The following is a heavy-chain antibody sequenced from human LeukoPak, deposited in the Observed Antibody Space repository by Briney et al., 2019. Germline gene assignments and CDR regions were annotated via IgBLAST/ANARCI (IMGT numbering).Heavy chain of an antibody. CDR2: ISYDGSNK. Sequence: GGSLRLSCAASGFTFGSYAMHWVRQAPGKGLEWVAVISYDGSNKYYADSVKGRFTISRDNSKNTLYLQMNSLRAEDTAVYYCARDYALYGSWPEYYFDYWGQGTLVTVSS. J-gene: IGHJ4*02. V-gene: IGHV3-30*04. CDR1: GFTFGSYA. D-gene: IGHD6-6*01. CDR3: ARDYALYGSWPEYYFDY.